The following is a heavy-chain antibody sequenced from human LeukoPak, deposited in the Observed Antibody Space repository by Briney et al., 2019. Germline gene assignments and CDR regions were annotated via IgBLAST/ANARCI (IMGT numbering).Heavy chain of an antibody. V-gene: IGHV3-23*01. CDR1: GFTFYNYA. Sequence: GGSLRLSCAASGFTFYNYAMTWVRQAPGKGLEWVSTIIGSGGTTFYADSVKGRFTISRDNSKNTVSLQMTSLRVEDTAVYYCAKDLEIHFDYWGQGTLVTVSS. J-gene: IGHJ4*02. D-gene: IGHD5-24*01. CDR2: IIGSGGTT. CDR3: AKDLEIHFDY.